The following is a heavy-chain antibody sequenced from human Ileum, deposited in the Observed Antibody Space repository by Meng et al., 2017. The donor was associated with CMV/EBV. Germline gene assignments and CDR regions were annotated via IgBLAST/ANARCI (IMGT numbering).Heavy chain of an antibody. D-gene: IGHD2-2*01. CDR3: ARVRGGCSSTSCTLDP. CDR2: NHHTGST. Sequence: YGSSFSGYYWSWIRQPPGKGLEWIGENHHTGSTNYNPSLKSRVTISLDKSKNQFSLKLTSVTAADTGVYYCARVRGGCSSTSCTLDPWGQGTLVTVSS. CDR1: GSSFSGYY. J-gene: IGHJ5*02. V-gene: IGHV4-34*01.